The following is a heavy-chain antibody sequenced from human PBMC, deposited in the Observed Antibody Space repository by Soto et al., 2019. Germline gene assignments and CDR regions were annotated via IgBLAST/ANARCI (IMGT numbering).Heavy chain of an antibody. CDR3: AHRIERRDGHYFDY. Sequence: QITLKESGPTLVKPTQTLTLTCTFSGFSLSTSGECVGWIRQPPGKALEWLAHIYWDGDERYSPSLKSRITTTKDPSKNQVVLRMTNTDPVYTATYYCAHRIERRDGHYFDYWGQGTLVTVSS. V-gene: IGHV2-5*02. CDR1: GFSLSTSGEC. D-gene: IGHD1-1*01. J-gene: IGHJ4*02. CDR2: IYWDGDE.